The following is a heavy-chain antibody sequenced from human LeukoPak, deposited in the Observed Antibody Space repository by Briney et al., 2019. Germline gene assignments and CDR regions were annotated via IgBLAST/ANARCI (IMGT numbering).Heavy chain of an antibody. CDR1: GFTFGKYW. CDR3: ARDQYDTWSRRGNFDS. V-gene: IGHV3-7*03. D-gene: IGHD3-3*01. J-gene: IGHJ4*02. CDR2: IKLDGSEK. Sequence: GGSLRLACVASGFTFGKYWMSCVRQAPGKGLEWVANIKLDGSEKNYVDSVKGRFTISRDNTKNSLYLQMNSLRVEDTAVFYCARDQYDTWSRRGNFDSWGQGTLVIVFS.